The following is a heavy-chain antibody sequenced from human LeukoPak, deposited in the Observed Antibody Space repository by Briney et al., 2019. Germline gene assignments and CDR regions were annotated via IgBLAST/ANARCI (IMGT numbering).Heavy chain of an antibody. Sequence: ASVKVSCKASGGTFSSYAISWVRQAPGQGLEWMGRIIPILGIANYAQKFQGRVTITADKSTSTAYMELSSLRSEDTAVYYCARDLSGPGGGDYWGQGTLVTVSS. D-gene: IGHD5-12*01. J-gene: IGHJ4*02. V-gene: IGHV1-69*04. CDR3: ARDLSGPGGGDY. CDR2: IIPILGIA. CDR1: GGTFSSYA.